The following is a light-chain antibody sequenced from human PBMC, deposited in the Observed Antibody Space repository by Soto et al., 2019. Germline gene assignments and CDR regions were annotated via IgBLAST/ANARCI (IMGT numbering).Light chain of an antibody. Sequence: DIQMTQSPSSLSASVGDRVTITFRASQGIRNDLIWYQQKPGKAPKRLIYGASNLQSGVPSRFTGSESGTEFTLTISSLQPEDFATYYCLQHNIYPWTFGQGTKVEIK. CDR3: LQHNIYPWT. V-gene: IGKV1-17*01. CDR1: QGIRND. CDR2: GAS. J-gene: IGKJ1*01.